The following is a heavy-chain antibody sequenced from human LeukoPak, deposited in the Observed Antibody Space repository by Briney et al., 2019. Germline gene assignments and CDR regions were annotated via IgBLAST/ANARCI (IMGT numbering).Heavy chain of an antibody. CDR2: INPNSGGT. CDR1: GYTFTGYY. D-gene: IGHD3-22*01. CDR3: ARSLVVIAPQDY. J-gene: IGHJ4*02. V-gene: IGHV1-2*02. Sequence: ASVKVSCKASGYTFTGYYMHWVRQAPGRGLEWMGWINPNSGGTNYAQNFHGRVTMTRDTSISTAYMELNRLTSDDTAVYYCARSLVVIAPQDYWGQGTLVTVSS.